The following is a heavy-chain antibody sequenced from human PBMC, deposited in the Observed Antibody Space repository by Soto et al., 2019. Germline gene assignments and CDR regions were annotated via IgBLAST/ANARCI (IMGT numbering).Heavy chain of an antibody. V-gene: IGHV3-7*04. CDR2: IKQDGSEK. CDR3: ARAYSSGWSLPFDY. J-gene: IGHJ4*02. D-gene: IGHD6-19*01. CDR1: GFTFSSYW. Sequence: GGSLRLSCAASGFTFSSYWMSWVRQAPGKGLEWVANIKQDGSEKYYVDSVKGRFTISRDNAKNSLYLQMNNLRTEDTAVYYCARAYSSGWSLPFDYWGQGTLVTVSS.